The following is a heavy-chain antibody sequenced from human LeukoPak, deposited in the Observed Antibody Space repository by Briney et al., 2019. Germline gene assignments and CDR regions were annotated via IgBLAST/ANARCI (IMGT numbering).Heavy chain of an antibody. J-gene: IGHJ6*02. CDR2: NNHSGST. CDR3: ARGRRGSGRGSRYYYGMDV. D-gene: IGHD6-19*01. CDR1: GASISTYY. V-gene: IGHV4-34*01. Sequence: SETLSLTCSVSGASISTYYWSWIRQPPGKGLEWIGENNHSGSTNYNPSLKSRVTISVDTSKNQFSLKLSSVTAADTAVYYCARGRRGSGRGSRYYYGMDVWGQGTTVTVSS.